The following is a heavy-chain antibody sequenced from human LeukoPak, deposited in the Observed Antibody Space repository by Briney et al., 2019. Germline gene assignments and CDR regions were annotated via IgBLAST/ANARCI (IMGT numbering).Heavy chain of an antibody. D-gene: IGHD2-2*01. CDR3: ARDILYCSSTSCQDY. V-gene: IGHV1-2*02. Sequence: ASVKVSCKASVYTFTRYYMHWVRQAPGQGLEWMGWINPNSGGTNYAQKFQGRVTMTRDTSISTAYMELSRLRSDDTAVYYCARDILYCSSTSCQDYWGQGTLVTVSS. CDR2: INPNSGGT. CDR1: VYTFTRYY. J-gene: IGHJ4*02.